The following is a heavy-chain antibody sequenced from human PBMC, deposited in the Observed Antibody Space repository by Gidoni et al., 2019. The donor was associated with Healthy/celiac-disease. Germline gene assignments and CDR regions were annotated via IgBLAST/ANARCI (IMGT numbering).Heavy chain of an antibody. V-gene: IGHV1-18*01. CDR1: GYTFTSYG. J-gene: IGHJ6*02. D-gene: IGHD6-19*01. Sequence: QVQLVQSGAEVKKPGASVKVSCKASGYTFTSYGISWVRQAPGQGLEWMGWISAYNGNTNYAQKLQGRVTMTTDTSTSTAYMELRSLRSDDTAVYYCARLPNRIAVAGVKYYYYYYGMDVWGQGTTVTVSS. CDR2: ISAYNGNT. CDR3: ARLPNRIAVAGVKYYYYYYGMDV.